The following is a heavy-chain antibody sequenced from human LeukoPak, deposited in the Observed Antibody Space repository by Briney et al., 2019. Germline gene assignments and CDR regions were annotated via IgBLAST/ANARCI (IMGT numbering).Heavy chain of an antibody. V-gene: IGHV3-53*01. Sequence: PGGSLRLSCAVSGFSVSNNYMSWVRQAPGKGLEWVSVIYTGGSTDYADSVKGRFIISRDSSKNTLYLQMNNLRVDDTAVYYCARRAAALYYYDSSGPFDFWGRGTLVTVSS. CDR2: IYTGGST. CDR1: GFSVSNNY. J-gene: IGHJ4*02. D-gene: IGHD3-22*01. CDR3: ARRAAALYYYDSSGPFDF.